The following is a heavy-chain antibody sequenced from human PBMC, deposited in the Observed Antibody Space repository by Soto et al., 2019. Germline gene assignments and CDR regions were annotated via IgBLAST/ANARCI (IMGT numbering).Heavy chain of an antibody. D-gene: IGHD5-12*01. CDR2: IIPIFGTA. V-gene: IGHV1-69*01. J-gene: IGHJ6*02. CDR1: GGTFSSYA. Sequence: QMQLVQSGAEVKKPGSSVKVSCKASGGTFSSYAISWVRQAPGQGLEWMGGIIPIFGTANYAQKFQGRVTITADESTSTAYMELSSLRSEDTAVYYCARAAPFIVATTYYYYGMDVWGQGTTVTVSS. CDR3: ARAAPFIVATTYYYYGMDV.